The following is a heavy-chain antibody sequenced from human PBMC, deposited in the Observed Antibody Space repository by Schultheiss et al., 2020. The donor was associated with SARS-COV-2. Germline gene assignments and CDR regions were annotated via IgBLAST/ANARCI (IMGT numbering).Heavy chain of an antibody. V-gene: IGHV3-48*03. Sequence: GGSLRLSCAASGFTFSSYEMNWVRQAPGKGLEWVSYISSSGSTIYYADSVKGRFTISRDNAKNSLYLQMNSLRAEDTAVYYCARVRKVLASNNWSYYFDYWGQGTLVTVSS. CDR2: ISSSGSTI. D-gene: IGHD1-1*01. CDR1: GFTFSSYE. CDR3: ARVRKVLASNNWSYYFDY. J-gene: IGHJ4*02.